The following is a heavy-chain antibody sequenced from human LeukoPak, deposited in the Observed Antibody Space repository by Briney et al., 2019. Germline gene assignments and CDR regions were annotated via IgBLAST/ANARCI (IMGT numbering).Heavy chain of an antibody. CDR3: ARGGYCSGGSCYFNWFDP. J-gene: IGHJ5*02. Sequence: ASVKVSCKASGGTFSSYAISWVRQAPGQGLEWMGGTIPIFGTANYAQKFQGRVTITADESTSTAYMELSSLRSEDTAVYYCARGGYCSGGSCYFNWFDPWGQGTLVTVSS. V-gene: IGHV1-69*13. CDR2: TIPIFGTA. D-gene: IGHD2-15*01. CDR1: GGTFSSYA.